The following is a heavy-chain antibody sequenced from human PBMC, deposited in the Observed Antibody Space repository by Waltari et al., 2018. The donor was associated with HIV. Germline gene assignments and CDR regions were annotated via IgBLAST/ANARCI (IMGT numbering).Heavy chain of an antibody. CDR1: GFTFGSYW. Sequence: EVQLVESGGGLVQPGGSLRPSCAASGFTFGSYWMSWVRQAPGKGLEWVANIKQDGSEKYYVDSMKGRFTISRDNAKNSLYLQINSLRAEDTAVYYCAGRSPARRLNWFDPWGQGTLVIVSS. V-gene: IGHV3-7*01. CDR2: IKQDGSEK. CDR3: AGRSPARRLNWFDP. D-gene: IGHD2-8*01. J-gene: IGHJ5*02.